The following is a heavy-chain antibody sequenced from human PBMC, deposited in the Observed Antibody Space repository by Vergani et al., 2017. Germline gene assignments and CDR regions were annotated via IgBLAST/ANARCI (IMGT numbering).Heavy chain of an antibody. CDR2: IYYSGST. Sequence: QVQLQESGPGLVKPSETLSLTCTVSGGSISSHYWSWIRQPPGKGLEWIGYIYYSGSTNYNPSLKSRVTISVDTSKNQFSLKLSSVTAADTAVYYCARVRQDQYDFWSGYYPYYYYYMDVWGKGTTVTVSS. J-gene: IGHJ6*03. D-gene: IGHD3-3*01. V-gene: IGHV4-59*11. CDR1: GGSISSHY. CDR3: ARVRQDQYDFWSGYYPYYYYYMDV.